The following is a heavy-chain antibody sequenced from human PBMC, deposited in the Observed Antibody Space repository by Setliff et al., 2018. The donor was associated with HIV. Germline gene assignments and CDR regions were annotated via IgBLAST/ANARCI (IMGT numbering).Heavy chain of an antibody. CDR2: IYAGDSDT. CDR1: GYTFTRYW. V-gene: IGHV5-51*01. CDR3: ARQRDPDGFDI. J-gene: IGHJ3*02. Sequence: GESLKISCKGSGYTFTRYWIGWVCQMPGKGLEWMGIIYAGDSDTRYSPSFQGQVTISADKSISTAYLQWSSLKASDTAMYYCARQRDPDGFDIWGQGTMVTVSS.